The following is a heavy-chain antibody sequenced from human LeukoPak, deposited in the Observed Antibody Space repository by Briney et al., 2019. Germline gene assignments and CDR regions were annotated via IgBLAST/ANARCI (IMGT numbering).Heavy chain of an antibody. D-gene: IGHD3-22*01. J-gene: IGHJ4*02. CDR3: ATLGGLYYESHGYPDFDH. Sequence: PSETLSLTCSVSGGSLSPYYWSWIRQPPGGGLEWLGEINQSGSTNHNPSRKSRVTISVEKFKNQFSLEVTSVTAADTAIYYCATLGGLYYESHGYPDFDHWGQGTLVTVSS. CDR1: GGSLSPYY. V-gene: IGHV4-34*01. CDR2: INQSGST.